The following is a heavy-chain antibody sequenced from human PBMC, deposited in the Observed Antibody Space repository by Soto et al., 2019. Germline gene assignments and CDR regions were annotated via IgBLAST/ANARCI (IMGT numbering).Heavy chain of an antibody. V-gene: IGHV4-34*01. CDR2: INHSGST. Sequence: QVQLQQWGAGLLKPSETLSLTCAVYGGSFSGYYWSWIRQPPGKGLEWIGEINHSGSTNYNPSLKSRVTISVATPEHQLSLKLSSMTAADTAVYYCARGTLPITIFGVVILYYYMDAWGKGTTVTVSS. CDR3: ARGTLPITIFGVVILYYYMDA. CDR1: GGSFSGYY. D-gene: IGHD3-3*01. J-gene: IGHJ6*03.